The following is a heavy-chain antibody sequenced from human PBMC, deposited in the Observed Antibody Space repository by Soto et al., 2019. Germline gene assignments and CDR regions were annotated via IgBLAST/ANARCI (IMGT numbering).Heavy chain of an antibody. CDR2: TYYSGST. Sequence: PSETLSLTCTVSGGSISSYYWSWIRQPPGKGLEWIGYTYYSGSTNYNPSLKSRVTISVETSKNQFSLKLSSVTAADTAVYYCARHSEYYDFWSVYYADYYYYMDVWGKGTTVTVSS. J-gene: IGHJ6*03. CDR3: ARHSEYYDFWSVYYADYYYYMDV. D-gene: IGHD3-3*01. CDR1: GGSISSYY. V-gene: IGHV4-59*08.